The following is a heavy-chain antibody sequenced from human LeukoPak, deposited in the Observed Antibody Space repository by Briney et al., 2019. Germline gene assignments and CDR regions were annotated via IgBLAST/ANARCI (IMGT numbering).Heavy chain of an antibody. D-gene: IGHD6-6*01. CDR1: GYTFTGYY. Sequence: VASVKVSCKASGYTFTGYYMHWVRQAPGQGLEWMGWINPNSGGTNYAQNFQGRVTMTRDTSISTACMELSRLRSDDTAVYYCATIAARQFDYWGQGTLVTVSS. CDR3: ATIAARQFDY. J-gene: IGHJ4*02. V-gene: IGHV1-2*02. CDR2: INPNSGGT.